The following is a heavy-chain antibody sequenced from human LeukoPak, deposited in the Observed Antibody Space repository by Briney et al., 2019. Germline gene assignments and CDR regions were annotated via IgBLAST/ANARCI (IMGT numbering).Heavy chain of an antibody. D-gene: IGHD4-11*01. CDR2: INSGSSYI. Sequence: GGSLRLACAASGFTFSSYSMNWVRQAPGKGLAWVSSINSGSSYIDYADSVKGRFTISRDNAKNSLYLQMNSLRAEDTAVYYCARGEDWSYSNYDLLDYWGQGTLVTVPS. CDR1: GFTFSSYS. V-gene: IGHV3-21*01. CDR3: ARGEDWSYSNYDLLDY. J-gene: IGHJ4*02.